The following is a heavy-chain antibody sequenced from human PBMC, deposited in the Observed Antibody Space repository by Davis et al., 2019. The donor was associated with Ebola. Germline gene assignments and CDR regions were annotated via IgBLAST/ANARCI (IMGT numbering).Heavy chain of an antibody. J-gene: IGHJ6*04. CDR3: AKGGSGWPSDYSYGLGV. CDR2: ISSSSSYI. Sequence: GESLKISCAASGVTFSDYSMNWVRQAPGKGLEWVSSISSSSSYIYYADSVKGRFTISRDNSKNTLYLQMNSLSGDDTAVYYCAKGGSGWPSDYSYGLGVWGKGTTVTVAS. V-gene: IGHV3-21*04. CDR1: GVTFSDYS. D-gene: IGHD6-19*01.